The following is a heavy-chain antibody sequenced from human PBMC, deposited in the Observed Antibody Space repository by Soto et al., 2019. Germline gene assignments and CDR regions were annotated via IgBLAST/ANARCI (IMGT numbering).Heavy chain of an antibody. D-gene: IGHD2-2*01. CDR3: TLCSSTSCYGRNWFDP. V-gene: IGHV3-49*03. CDR2: IRSKAYGGTT. Sequence: GSLRLSCTASGFTFYDYAISFFRHSPCKWLEWVGFIRSKAYGGTTEYAASVKGRFTISRDDSKSIAYLQMNSLKTEDTAVYYCTLCSSTSCYGRNWFDPWGQGTLVTVSS. J-gene: IGHJ5*02. CDR1: GFTFYDYA.